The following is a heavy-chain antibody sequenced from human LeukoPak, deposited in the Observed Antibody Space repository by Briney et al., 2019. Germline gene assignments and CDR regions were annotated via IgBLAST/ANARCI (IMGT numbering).Heavy chain of an antibody. J-gene: IGHJ4*02. D-gene: IGHD3-22*01. CDR1: GYMFSSYG. CDR3: ARDVSHRLFYDSSGYYILFDY. Sequence: ASVKVSCKASGYMFSSYGISWVRQAPGQGLEWMGWISANNGNANYAQKLQGRVTMTRDTSTSTAYMELRSLRSDDTAVYYCARDVSHRLFYDSSGYYILFDYWGQGTLVTVSS. CDR2: ISANNGNA. V-gene: IGHV1-18*01.